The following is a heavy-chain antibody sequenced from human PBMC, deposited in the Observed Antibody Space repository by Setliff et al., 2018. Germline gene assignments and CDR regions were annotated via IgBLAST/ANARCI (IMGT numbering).Heavy chain of an antibody. J-gene: IGHJ4*02. V-gene: IGHV4-61*10. Sequence: PSETLSLTCTVSGESIDSVATGNHYWNWIRQPVGKGLEWIGYIYYAGNTYYNPSLKSRLVISLDTSKNQFSLKLDSVTAADTAIYYCGRSSDGALDYWGQGTLVTVSS. CDR2: IYYAGNT. CDR3: GRSSDGALDY. CDR1: GESIDSVATGNHY.